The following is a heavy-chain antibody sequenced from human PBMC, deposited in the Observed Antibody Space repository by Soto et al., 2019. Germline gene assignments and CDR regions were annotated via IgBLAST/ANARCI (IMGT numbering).Heavy chain of an antibody. CDR3: AHRYWAASGTRYYFDY. Sequence: QITLKESGPTLVKPTQTLTLTCTFSGFSFTTDGMGVGWIRQPPGKAPEWLALIYWDDGKRYSPSLKSRLTITKDASRTQMFLTFTNMDPADTATCYCAHRYWAASGTRYYFDYWGQGTLVTVSS. CDR2: IYWDDGK. CDR1: GFSFTTDGMG. D-gene: IGHD6-13*01. V-gene: IGHV2-5*02. J-gene: IGHJ4*02.